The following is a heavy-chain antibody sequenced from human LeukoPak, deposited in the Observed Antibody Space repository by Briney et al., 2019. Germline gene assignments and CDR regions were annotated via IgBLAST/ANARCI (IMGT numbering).Heavy chain of an antibody. CDR1: GGTSISYA. J-gene: IGHJ6*02. CDR3: ARVIRYYGSGRERYYGMDV. Sequence: ASVKVSCKASGGTSISYAISWVRQAPGQGLEWMGGIIPIFGIANYAQKFQGRVTITADKSTSTAYMELSSLRSEDTAVYYCARVIRYYGSGRERYYGMDVWGQGTTVTVSS. CDR2: IIPIFGIA. D-gene: IGHD3-10*01. V-gene: IGHV1-69*10.